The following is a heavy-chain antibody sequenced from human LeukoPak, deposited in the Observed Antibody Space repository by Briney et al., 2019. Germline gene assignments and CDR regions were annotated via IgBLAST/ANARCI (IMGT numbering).Heavy chain of an antibody. CDR3: AREGYPRSYFDY. Sequence: SETLSLTCAVYGGSLSGYYWSWIRQPPGKGLEWIGEINHSGSTNYNPSLKSRVTISVDTSKNQFSLKLSSVTAADTAVYYCAREGYPRSYFDYWGQGTLVTVSS. J-gene: IGHJ4*02. V-gene: IGHV4-34*01. CDR2: INHSGST. D-gene: IGHD5-18*01. CDR1: GGSLSGYY.